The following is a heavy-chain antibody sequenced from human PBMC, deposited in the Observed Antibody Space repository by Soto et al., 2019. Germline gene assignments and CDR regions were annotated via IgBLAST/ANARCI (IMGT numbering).Heavy chain of an antibody. CDR3: ARSSDAGCRGGSCYVAYGMDV. V-gene: IGHV1-69*01. CDR1: GGTFSSYA. CDR2: IIPMFPTT. Sequence: QVLLVQSGAEVKKPGSSVEVSCKASGGTFSSYAISWVRQAPGQGLEWMGGIIPMFPTTNYAQKFLGRVTITADESTSTAYLELNSLTSEETAVYYCARSSDAGCRGGSCYVAYGMDVWGQGTTVTVSS. D-gene: IGHD2-15*01. J-gene: IGHJ6*02.